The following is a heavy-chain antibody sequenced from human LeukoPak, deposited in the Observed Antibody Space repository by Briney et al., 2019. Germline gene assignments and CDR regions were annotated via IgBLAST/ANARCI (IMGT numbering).Heavy chain of an antibody. D-gene: IGHD3-22*01. CDR1: GYSISSGYY. CDR3: AKDGINYYDISGYDL. V-gene: IGHV4-38-2*02. CDR2: IYHSGST. J-gene: IGHJ4*02. Sequence: SETLSLTCTVSGYSISSGYYWGWIRQPPGKGLEWIGSIYHSGSTYYNPSLKSRVTISVDTSKNQFSLKLSSVTAADTAVYYCAKDGINYYDISGYDLWGQGTLVTVSS.